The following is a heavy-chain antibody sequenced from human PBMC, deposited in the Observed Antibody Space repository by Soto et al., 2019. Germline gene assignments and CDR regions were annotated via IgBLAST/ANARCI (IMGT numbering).Heavy chain of an antibody. J-gene: IGHJ6*02. CDR1: GGTFSSYT. V-gene: IGHV1-69*04. CDR3: AREGPLPVGXLSIHYYYGMDV. D-gene: IGHD3-10*01. Sequence: SVKVSCKASGGTFSSYTISWVRQAPGQGLEWMGRIIPILGIANYAQKFQGRVTITADKSTSTAYMELSSLRSEDTAVYYCAREGPLPVGXLSIHYYYGMDVWG. CDR2: IIPILGIA.